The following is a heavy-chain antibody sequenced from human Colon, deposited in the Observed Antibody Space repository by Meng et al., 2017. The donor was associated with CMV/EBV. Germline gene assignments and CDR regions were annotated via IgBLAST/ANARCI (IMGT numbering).Heavy chain of an antibody. CDR3: ARGTSVHDVSWWIDP. J-gene: IGHJ5*02. Sequence: ATDANEPRRSVKSCCKAHRNHLSNEYSARGRRAPGQGLGWVGVINPRDNGVPYAQKIECRVILTRDTSTSTVYMELSSLRSEDTAVYYCARGTSVHDVSWWIDPWGQGTLVTVSS. V-gene: IGHV1-46*01. CDR1: RNHLSNEY. D-gene: IGHD2-8*02. CDR2: INPRDNGV.